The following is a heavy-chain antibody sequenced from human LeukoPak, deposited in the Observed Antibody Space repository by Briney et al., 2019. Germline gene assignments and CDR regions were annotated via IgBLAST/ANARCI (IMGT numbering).Heavy chain of an antibody. CDR2: IYKTGST. V-gene: IGHV4-59*08. J-gene: IGHJ5*02. CDR1: GGSISTYY. CDR3: ARSRGAPVPHMWFDT. D-gene: IGHD2-2*01. Sequence: SETLSLTCSVSGGSISTYYWSWSRESPGKRLHWFTYIYKTGSTKYNPSLATRVTISTGMSKNQFSLNLTSVTAADTAVYYCARSRGAPVPHMWFDTWGQGILVTVSS.